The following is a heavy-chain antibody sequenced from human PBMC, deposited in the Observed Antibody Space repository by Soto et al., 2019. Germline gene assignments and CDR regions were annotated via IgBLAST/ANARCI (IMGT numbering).Heavy chain of an antibody. CDR2: IYHSGST. D-gene: IGHD4-17*01. J-gene: IGHJ4*02. CDR1: GGSISSGGYS. Sequence: SETLSLTCAVSGGSISSGGYSWSWIRQPPGKGLEWIGYIYHSGSTYYNPSLKSRVTISVDRSKNQFSLKLSSVTAADTAVYYCARSQTTVTSYGYWGQGTLVTVSS. CDR3: ARSQTTVTSYGY. V-gene: IGHV4-30-2*01.